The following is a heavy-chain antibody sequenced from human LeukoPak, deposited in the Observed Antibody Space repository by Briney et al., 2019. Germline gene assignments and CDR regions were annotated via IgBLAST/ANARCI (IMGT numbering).Heavy chain of an antibody. D-gene: IGHD3-22*01. V-gene: IGHV3-53*04. CDR1: GFTVSSNY. CDR3: ARANPYYDSSSFRDS. J-gene: IGHJ4*02. Sequence: AGGSLRLSCAASGFTVSSNYMSWVRQAPGKGLEWVSVIYSGGSTYYADSVKGRFTISRHNSKNTLYLQMNSLRSDDTAVYYCARANPYYDSSSFRDSWGQGTLVTVSS. CDR2: IYSGGST.